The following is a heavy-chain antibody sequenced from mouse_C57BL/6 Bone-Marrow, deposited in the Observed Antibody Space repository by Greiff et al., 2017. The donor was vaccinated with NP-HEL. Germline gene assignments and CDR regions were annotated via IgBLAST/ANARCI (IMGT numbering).Heavy chain of an antibody. CDR1: GFTFSDYY. CDR3: ARHGRLPRGFAY. Sequence: EVKVVESGGGLVQPGGSLKLSCAASGFTFSDYYMYWVRQTPEKRLEWVAYISNGGGSTYYPDTVKGRFTISRDNAKNTLYLQMSRLKSEDTAMYYCARHGRLPRGFAYWGQGTLVTVSA. CDR2: ISNGGGST. V-gene: IGHV5-12*01. D-gene: IGHD1-1*01. J-gene: IGHJ3*01.